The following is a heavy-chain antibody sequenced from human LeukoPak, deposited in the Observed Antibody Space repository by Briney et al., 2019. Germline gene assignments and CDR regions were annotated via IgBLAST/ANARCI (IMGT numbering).Heavy chain of an antibody. CDR3: AREGGYSSSWYRLFDH. CDR1: GFTFSSYA. CDR2: ISYDGSNK. V-gene: IGHV3-30-3*01. J-gene: IGHJ4*02. D-gene: IGHD6-13*01. Sequence: PGGSLRLSCAASGFTFSSYAMHWVRQAPGKGLEWVAVISYDGSNKYYADSVKGRFTISRDNSKNTLYLQMNSLRAEDTAVYYCAREGGYSSSWYRLFDHWGQGTLVTVSS.